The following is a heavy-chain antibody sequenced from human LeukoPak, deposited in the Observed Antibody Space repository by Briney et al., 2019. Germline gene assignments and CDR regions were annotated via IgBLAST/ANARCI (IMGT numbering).Heavy chain of an antibody. Sequence: PSETLSLTCTVSGGSISSYYWSWIRQPPGKRLEWIGHIYYSGSTNYNPSLTSRVTISVDTSKYQFSLKLSSVTAADTAVYYCARSRVDSYGFTLDAFDIWGQGTMVTVSS. V-gene: IGHV4-59*01. CDR3: ARSRVDSYGFTLDAFDI. D-gene: IGHD5-18*01. CDR2: IYYSGST. CDR1: GGSISSYY. J-gene: IGHJ3*02.